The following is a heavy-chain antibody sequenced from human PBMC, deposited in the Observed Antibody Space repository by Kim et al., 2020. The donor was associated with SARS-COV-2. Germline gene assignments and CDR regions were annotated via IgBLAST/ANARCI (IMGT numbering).Heavy chain of an antibody. J-gene: IGHJ3*02. V-gene: IGHV1-3*01. CDR3: ARPSTFGGVIESAFDI. Sequence: ASVKVSCKASGYTFTSYAMHWVRQAPGQRLEWMGWINAGNGNTKYSQKFQGRVTITRDTSASTAYMELSSLRSEDTAVYYCARPSTFGGVIESAFDIWGQGTMVTVSS. CDR1: GYTFTSYA. CDR2: INAGNGNT. D-gene: IGHD3-16*02.